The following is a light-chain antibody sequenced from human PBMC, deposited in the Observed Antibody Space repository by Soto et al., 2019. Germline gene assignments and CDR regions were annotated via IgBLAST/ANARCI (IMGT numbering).Light chain of an antibody. V-gene: IGLV2-14*01. CDR3: SSYTSSGTLV. J-gene: IGLJ3*02. CDR1: SSDVGAYDY. Sequence: QAVVTQPASVSGSPGQSITMSCTGTSSDVGAYDYVSWYQQHPGKAPKVMIYEVSNRPSGVSNRFSGSKSGYTASLTISRLQAEDEADYYCSSYTSSGTLVFGGGTKVTVL. CDR2: EVS.